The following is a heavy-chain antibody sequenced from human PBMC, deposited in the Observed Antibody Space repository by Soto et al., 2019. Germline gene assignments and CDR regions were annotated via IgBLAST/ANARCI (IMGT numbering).Heavy chain of an antibody. Sequence: GGSLRLSCAASGFTFIVFGMHWVRQAPGKGLEWVAFMSFDASDKYYADSVKGRFTISRDSSKNTLYLQMNSLGAEDTALYYCATPSGAYSSSSYLLSWGQGTLVTVSS. CDR3: ATPSGAYSSSSYLLS. J-gene: IGHJ5*02. V-gene: IGHV3-30*03. CDR1: GFTFIVFG. CDR2: MSFDASDK. D-gene: IGHD6-13*01.